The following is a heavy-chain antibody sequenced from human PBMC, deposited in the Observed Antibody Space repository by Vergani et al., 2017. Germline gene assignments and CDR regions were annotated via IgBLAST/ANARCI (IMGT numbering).Heavy chain of an antibody. Sequence: QVQLQESGPGLVKPSETLSLTCTVSGGSINNYHWSWIRQPPGKGLEWIGYIYYSGNTNYNPSLKSRGTISLDTAKNQFSLKLSSVTAADTAVYYCARDRSSWPLYHGMDVWGQGTTVTVSS. CDR2: IYYSGNT. CDR1: GGSINNYH. J-gene: IGHJ6*02. CDR3: ARDRSSWPLYHGMDV. V-gene: IGHV4-59*01. D-gene: IGHD6-13*01.